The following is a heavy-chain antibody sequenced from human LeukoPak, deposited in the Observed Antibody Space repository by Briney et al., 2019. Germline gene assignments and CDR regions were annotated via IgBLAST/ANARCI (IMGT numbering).Heavy chain of an antibody. J-gene: IGHJ4*02. Sequence: PGRSLRLSCAASGFNFSTYEMNWVRQAPGKGLEWISYISAIDNTIYYGDSVMGRFTVSSDNAKNSVYLQMNSLGAEDTAVYYCARGSEYDVLTGYFPFDSWGQGTLVTVSS. CDR1: GFNFSTYE. CDR2: ISAIDNTI. V-gene: IGHV3-48*03. D-gene: IGHD3-9*01. CDR3: ARGSEYDVLTGYFPFDS.